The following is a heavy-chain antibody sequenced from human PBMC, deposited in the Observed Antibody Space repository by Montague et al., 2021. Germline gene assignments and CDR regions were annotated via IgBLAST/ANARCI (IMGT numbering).Heavy chain of an antibody. J-gene: IGHJ5*02. D-gene: IGHD3-10*02. CDR3: AHRDVWGAGQNWFDA. CDR1: GFSISTSRVG. CDR2: IYWDDEK. Sequence: PALVKPTQTLTLTCTFSGFSISTSRVGVGWIRQPPGKALEWLALIYWDDEKRYSPSLKRRLTITKDTSKNQVVLTMTNIDPVDTGTYYCAHRDVWGAGQNWFDAWGQGTLVTVSS. V-gene: IGHV2-5*02.